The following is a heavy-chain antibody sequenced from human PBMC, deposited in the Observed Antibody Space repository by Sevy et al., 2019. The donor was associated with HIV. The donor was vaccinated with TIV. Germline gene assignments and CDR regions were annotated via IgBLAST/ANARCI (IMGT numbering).Heavy chain of an antibody. D-gene: IGHD3-10*01. Sequence: GGSLRLSCAASGFSLSDYAIHWARQGPVKGLEWLTVISFDGGNKYYADSVKGRFTISRENSKNTVSLQMNSLRPDDTAVYYCASKGGSRPNDAFDTWGQGTMVTVSS. CDR3: ASKGGSRPNDAFDT. CDR1: GFSLSDYA. J-gene: IGHJ3*02. CDR2: ISFDGGNK. V-gene: IGHV3-30-3*01.